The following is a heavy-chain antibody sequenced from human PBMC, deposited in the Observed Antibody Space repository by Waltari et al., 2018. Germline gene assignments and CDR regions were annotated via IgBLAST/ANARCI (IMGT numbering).Heavy chain of an antibody. J-gene: IGHJ6*02. Sequence: QVRLVQSGAEVKKPGSSVKVSCKASGGTFSNYAINWLRQAPGQGLEWMAGIMPIFGTTNCAQSFQGRVTITTDESTSTAYMELSSLRPDDTAIYYCARDEYTNHQDGMDVWGQGTTVTVSS. CDR1: GGTFSNYA. CDR3: ARDEYTNHQDGMDV. V-gene: IGHV1-69*05. CDR2: IMPIFGTT. D-gene: IGHD2-8*01.